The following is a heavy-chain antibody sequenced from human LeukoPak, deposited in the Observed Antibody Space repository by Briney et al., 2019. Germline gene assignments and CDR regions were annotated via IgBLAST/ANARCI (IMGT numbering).Heavy chain of an antibody. Sequence: SETLSLTCIVSGGSISSDDYYWSWIRQPPGKGLEWIGYIYNSGSTYYNPSLKSRVTISVDTSKNQFSLKLNSVTAADTAVYYCARGHATNFWSGYYRRWFDPWGQGTLVTVSS. CDR2: IYNSGST. V-gene: IGHV4-30-4*08. CDR1: GGSISSDDYY. CDR3: ARGHATNFWSGYYRRWFDP. D-gene: IGHD3-3*01. J-gene: IGHJ5*02.